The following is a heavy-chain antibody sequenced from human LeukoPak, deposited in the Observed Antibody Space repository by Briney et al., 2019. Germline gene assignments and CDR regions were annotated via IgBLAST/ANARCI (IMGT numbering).Heavy chain of an antibody. J-gene: IGHJ4*02. D-gene: IGHD3-22*01. CDR1: GGSISSGSYY. V-gene: IGHV4-61*02. Sequence: PSQTLSLTCTVSGGSISSGSYYWSWIRQPAGKGLEWIGRIYTSGSTNYNPSLKSRVTISVDTSKNQFSLKLSSVTAADTAVYYCAREHYYDSSGYYLGFDYWGQGTLVTVSS. CDR3: AREHYYDSSGYYLGFDY. CDR2: IYTSGST.